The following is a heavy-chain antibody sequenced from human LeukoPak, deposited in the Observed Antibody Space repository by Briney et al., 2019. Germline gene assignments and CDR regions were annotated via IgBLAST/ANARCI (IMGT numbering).Heavy chain of an antibody. D-gene: IGHD3-22*01. V-gene: IGHV4-59*01. Sequence: PSETLSLTCTVSGGSISSYHWSWIRQPPGKGLEWIGYIYYSGSINYNPSLKSRVTISVDTSKNQFSLKLSSVTAADTAVYYCARDPSGYFNYWGQGTLATVSS. J-gene: IGHJ4*02. CDR1: GGSISSYH. CDR2: IYYSGSI. CDR3: ARDPSGYFNY.